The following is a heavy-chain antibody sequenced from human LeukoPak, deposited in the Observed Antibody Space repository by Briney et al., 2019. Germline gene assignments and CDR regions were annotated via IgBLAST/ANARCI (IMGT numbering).Heavy chain of an antibody. J-gene: IGHJ4*02. D-gene: IGHD3-22*01. Sequence: ASVKVSCKASGYIFTNYYMHWVRQAPGQGLEWMGRIIPILGIANYAQKFQGRVTITADKSTSTAYMELSSLRSEDTAVYYCARANPISEYYYDSSGYYYDDYWGQGTLVTVSS. CDR1: GYIFTNYY. V-gene: IGHV1-69*04. CDR2: IIPILGIA. CDR3: ARANPISEYYYDSSGYYYDDY.